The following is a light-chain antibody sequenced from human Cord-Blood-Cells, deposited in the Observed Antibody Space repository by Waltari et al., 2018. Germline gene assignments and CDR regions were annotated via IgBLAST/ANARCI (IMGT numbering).Light chain of an antibody. Sequence: SALTQPGSVSGSPGHSITLSCPGPSREVRGYHYVSWYQQHPGKAPKLMIYDVSKRPSGVSNRFSGSKSGNTASLTISGLQAEDEADYYCSSYTSSSTLVFGGGTKLTVL. CDR1: SREVRGYHY. CDR3: SSYTSSSTLV. J-gene: IGLJ2*01. V-gene: IGLV2-14*01. CDR2: DVS.